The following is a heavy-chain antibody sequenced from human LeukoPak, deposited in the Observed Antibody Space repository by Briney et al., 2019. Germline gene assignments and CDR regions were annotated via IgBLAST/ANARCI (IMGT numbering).Heavy chain of an antibody. CDR2: ISSSSSYI. J-gene: IGHJ4*02. CDR1: GFTFSGYS. Sequence: GGSLRLSCAASGFTFSGYSMNWVRQAPGKGLEWVSSISSSSSYIYYADSVKGRFTISRDNAKNSLYLQMNSLRAEDTAVYYCARESADDFWSGPSYYWGQGTLVTVSS. CDR3: ARESADDFWSGPSYY. D-gene: IGHD3-3*01. V-gene: IGHV3-21*01.